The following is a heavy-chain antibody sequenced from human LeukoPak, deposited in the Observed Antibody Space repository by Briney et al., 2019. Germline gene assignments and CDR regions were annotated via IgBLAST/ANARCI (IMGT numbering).Heavy chain of an antibody. J-gene: IGHJ4*02. Sequence: ASVKVSCKASGYTFTGYYMHWVRQAPGQGLEWMGWINPNSGGTNYAQKFQGRVTMTRNTSISTAYMELSRLRSDDTAVYYCASDPRGGDTQFDYWGQGTLVTVSS. D-gene: IGHD2-21*02. CDR1: GYTFTGYY. CDR2: INPNSGGT. CDR3: ASDPRGGDTQFDY. V-gene: IGHV1-2*02.